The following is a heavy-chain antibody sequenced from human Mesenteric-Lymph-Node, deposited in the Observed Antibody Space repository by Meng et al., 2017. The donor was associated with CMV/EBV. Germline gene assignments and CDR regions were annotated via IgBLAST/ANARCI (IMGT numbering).Heavy chain of an antibody. V-gene: IGHV3-48*03. D-gene: IGHD1-7*01. Sequence: GESLKISCAASGFTFSSYEMYWVRQAPGKGLGWVSYISSSGSTIYYADSVKGRFTISRDNAKNSLYLQMNSLRAEDTAVYYCASFRTGTRRYNGMDAWGQGTTVTVSS. CDR3: ASFRTGTRRYNGMDA. CDR1: GFTFSSYE. CDR2: ISSSGSTI. J-gene: IGHJ6*02.